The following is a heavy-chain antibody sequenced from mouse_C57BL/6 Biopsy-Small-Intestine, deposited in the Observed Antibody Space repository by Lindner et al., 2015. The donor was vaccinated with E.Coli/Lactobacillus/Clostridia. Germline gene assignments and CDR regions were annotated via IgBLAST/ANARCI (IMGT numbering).Heavy chain of an antibody. Sequence: VQLQESGAELVKPGASVKISCKASGYSFTDYNINWVKQSHGQSLEWIGNINPYYGSTSNNQKFKDQATLTVDKSSSTAYMQLNSLTSEDSSVYYCAREGYYGDYFDYWGQGTTLTVSS. D-gene: IGHD2-13*01. CDR3: AREGYYGDYFDY. CDR1: GYSFTDYN. J-gene: IGHJ2*01. V-gene: IGHV1-39*01. CDR2: INPYYGST.